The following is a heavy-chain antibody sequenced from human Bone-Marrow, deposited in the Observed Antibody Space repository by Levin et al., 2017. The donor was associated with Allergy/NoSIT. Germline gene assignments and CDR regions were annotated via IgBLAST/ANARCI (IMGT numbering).Heavy chain of an antibody. D-gene: IGHD2-21*01. V-gene: IGHV3-30*18. CDR3: AKTGGDHPHHFDS. Sequence: GGSLRLSCVGSGFTFENHGIHWVRQAPGKGLEWVSVLSYDGTTEYYADSVKGRLTMSRDNSRNTVYLQIQSLRADDTAVYYCAKTGGDHPHHFDSWGQGILVTVSS. CDR1: GFTFENHG. CDR2: LSYDGTTE. J-gene: IGHJ4*02.